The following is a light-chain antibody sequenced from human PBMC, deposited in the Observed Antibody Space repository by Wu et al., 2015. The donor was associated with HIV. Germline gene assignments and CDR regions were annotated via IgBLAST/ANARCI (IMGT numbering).Light chain of an antibody. J-gene: IGKJ4*01. CDR1: QSVSSSY. V-gene: IGKV3-20*01. Sequence: EIVLTQSPGTLSLSPGERATLSCRGSQSVSSSYLAWYQQKPGQAPRLLIYGASSRATGIPDRFSGSGSGTDFTLTISRLEPEDFAVYFCQLYGHSLLFGGGSKLEIK. CDR2: GAS. CDR3: QLYGHSLL.